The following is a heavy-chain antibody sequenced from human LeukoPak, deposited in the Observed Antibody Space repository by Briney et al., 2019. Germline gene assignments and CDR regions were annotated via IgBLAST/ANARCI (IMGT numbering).Heavy chain of an antibody. CDR3: AKALTRWAFDI. D-gene: IGHD3-16*01. Sequence: PGGSLRLSCAASGFTFNSYDMSWVRQAPGKGLEWVSSISLSTNGKTYADSVKGRFTISTDNAKNTLYLQMDSLRAEDTAIYYCAKALTRWAFDIWGQGTMVTVSS. CDR2: ISLSTNGK. CDR1: GFTFNSYD. J-gene: IGHJ3*02. V-gene: IGHV3-23*01.